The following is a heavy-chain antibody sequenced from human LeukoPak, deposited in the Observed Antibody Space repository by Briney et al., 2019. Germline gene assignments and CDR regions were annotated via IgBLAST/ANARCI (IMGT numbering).Heavy chain of an antibody. Sequence: ASVKVSCKASGYTFTGYYMHWVRQAPGQGLEWMGWINPNSGGTNYAQKFQGRVTMTRDTSLSTAYMKLSRLRSDDAAVYYCARAHLGKYDYWGQGTLVTVSS. CDR2: INPNSGGT. CDR1: GYTFTGYY. V-gene: IGHV1-2*02. CDR3: ARAHLGKYDY. J-gene: IGHJ4*02. D-gene: IGHD7-27*01.